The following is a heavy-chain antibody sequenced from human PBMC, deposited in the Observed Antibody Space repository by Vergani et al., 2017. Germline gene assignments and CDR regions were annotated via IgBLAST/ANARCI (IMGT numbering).Heavy chain of an antibody. J-gene: IGHJ3*02. D-gene: IGHD2-2*01. V-gene: IGHV3-15*01. CDR1: GFTFSNAW. CDR3: TTDIVVVPAAHDAFDI. Sequence: EVQLVESGGGLVKPGGSLRLSCAASGFTFSNAWMSWVRQAPGKGLEWVGRIKSKTDGGTTDYAAPVKGRFTISSDDSKNTLYLQMNSLKTEDTAVYYCTTDIVVVPAAHDAFDIWGQGTMVTVSS. CDR2: IKSKTDGGTT.